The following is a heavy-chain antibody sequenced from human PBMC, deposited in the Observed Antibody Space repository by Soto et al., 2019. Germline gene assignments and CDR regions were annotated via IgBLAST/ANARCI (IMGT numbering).Heavy chain of an antibody. Sequence: PGGSLRLSCAASGFTFGSYAMSWVRQAPGNGLEWVSGISATGGTTYYTDSVKGRFTISRDNSKSTLFLQMNSLRAEDTAVYYCASNPPLTLARVAYLAHWGQGSLVTVSS. CDR3: ASNPPLTLARVAYLAH. V-gene: IGHV3-23*01. D-gene: IGHD3-10*01. CDR1: GFTFGSYA. CDR2: ISATGGTT. J-gene: IGHJ5*02.